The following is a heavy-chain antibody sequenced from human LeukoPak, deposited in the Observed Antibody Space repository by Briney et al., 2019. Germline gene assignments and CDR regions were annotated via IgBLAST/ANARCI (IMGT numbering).Heavy chain of an antibody. CDR3: ARDRNYGDSYFDY. D-gene: IGHD4-17*01. CDR1: GCTFTGYY. CDR2: INPNSGGT. V-gene: IGHV1-2*02. J-gene: IGHJ4*02. Sequence: ASVKVSCKASGCTFTGYYMHWVRQAPGQGLEWMGWINPNSGGTSYAQKFQGRVTMTRDTSISTAYMELSRLRSDDTAVYYCARDRNYGDSYFDYWGQGTLVTVSS.